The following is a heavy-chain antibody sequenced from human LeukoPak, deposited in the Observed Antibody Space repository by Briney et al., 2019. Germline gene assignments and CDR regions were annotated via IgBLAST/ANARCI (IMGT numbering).Heavy chain of an antibody. CDR1: GFTFSNYA. Sequence: SGGSLRLSCAASGFTFSNYAMSWVRQAPGKGLEWVTTISGSGVSTYYADSVKGRFTVSRDNSKNTLYLQLNSLRAEDTAVYYCAKGNNNYDYWGQGTLVAVSS. CDR3: AKGNNNYDY. D-gene: IGHD4-23*01. J-gene: IGHJ4*02. V-gene: IGHV3-23*01. CDR2: ISGSGVST.